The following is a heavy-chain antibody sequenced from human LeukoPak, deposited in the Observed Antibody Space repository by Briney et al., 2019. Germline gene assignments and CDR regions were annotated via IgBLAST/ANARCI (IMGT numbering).Heavy chain of an antibody. CDR3: AKGLGDGFYFPMDY. Sequence: PGGSLRLSCAASGFTFSSYWMNWVRQAPGKGLVWVSRIASDGSSTTYADSVKGRFTISRDNSKNTLYLQMSDLRAEDTAIYYCAKGLGDGFYFPMDYWGQGTLVTVSS. CDR1: GFTFSSYW. D-gene: IGHD2-15*01. V-gene: IGHV3-74*01. CDR2: IASDGSST. J-gene: IGHJ4*02.